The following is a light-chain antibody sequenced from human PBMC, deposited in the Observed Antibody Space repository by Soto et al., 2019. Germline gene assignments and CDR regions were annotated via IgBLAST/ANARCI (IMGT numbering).Light chain of an antibody. CDR3: CSYAGSSTFYV. CDR1: SSDVGSYNL. J-gene: IGLJ1*01. V-gene: IGLV2-23*02. CDR2: EVS. Sequence: SALTQPASVSGSPGQSITISCTGTSSDVGSYNLISWYQQYPDKAPKLMIYEVSKRPSGVSNRFSGSKSGNTASLTISGLQAEVEADYYCCSYAGSSTFYVFGSGTKLTVL.